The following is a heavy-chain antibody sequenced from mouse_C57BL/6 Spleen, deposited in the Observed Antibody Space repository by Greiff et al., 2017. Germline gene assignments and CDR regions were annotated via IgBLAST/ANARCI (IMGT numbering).Heavy chain of an antibody. D-gene: IGHD1-1*01. CDR2: ISYDGSN. CDR1: GYSITSGYY. Sequence: EVKLQESGPGLVKPSQSLSLTCSVTGYSITSGYYWNWIRQFPGNKLEWMGYISYDGSNNYNPSLKNRISITRDTSKNQFFLKLNSVTTEDTATYYCAREDHYYGSSPSWFAYWGQGTLVTVSA. V-gene: IGHV3-6*01. CDR3: AREDHYYGSSPSWFAY. J-gene: IGHJ3*01.